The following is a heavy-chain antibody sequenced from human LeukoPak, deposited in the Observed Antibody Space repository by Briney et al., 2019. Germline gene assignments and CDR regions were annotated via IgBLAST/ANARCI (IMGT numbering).Heavy chain of an antibody. CDR3: ARAYCTNGVCYFDY. CDR2: INPNSGCT. CDR1: GYTFTGYY. V-gene: IGHV1-2*04. Sequence: ASVKVSCKASGYTFTGYYMYWVRQTPGQGLEWMGWINPNSGCTNYAQKFQGWVTMTRDTSISTAYMELSRLRSDDTAVYYCARAYCTNGVCYFDYWGQGTLVTVSS. J-gene: IGHJ4*02. D-gene: IGHD2-8*01.